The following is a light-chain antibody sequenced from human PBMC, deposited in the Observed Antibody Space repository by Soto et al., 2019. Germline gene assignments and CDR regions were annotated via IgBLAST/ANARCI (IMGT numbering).Light chain of an antibody. CDR1: SEHSRYI. CDR2: LEVSGTY. V-gene: IGLV4-60*03. CDR3: ETWDSNTRV. J-gene: IGLJ3*02. Sequence: QPVLTQSSSASASLGSSVKLTCTLSSEHSRYIIAWHQQQPGKAPRFLMNLEVSGTYKKGSGVPDRFSGSSSGADRYLTISNLQSEDEADYYCETWDSNTRVFGGGTKLTVL.